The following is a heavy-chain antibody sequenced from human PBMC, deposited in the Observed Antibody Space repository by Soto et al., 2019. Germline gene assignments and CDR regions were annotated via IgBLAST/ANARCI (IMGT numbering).Heavy chain of an antibody. CDR1: DGSISSYY. V-gene: IGHV4-59*08. CDR3: ARVYTSRYDFLTVGFDP. CDR2: IYYSGST. J-gene: IGHJ5*02. Sequence: SETLSLTCTVSDGSISSYYWSWIRQPPGKGLEWIGYIYYSGSTNYNPSLKSRVTISVDTSKNQFSLKLSSVTAADTAVYYCARVYTSRYDFLTVGFDPWGQGTLVTVSS. D-gene: IGHD3-3*01.